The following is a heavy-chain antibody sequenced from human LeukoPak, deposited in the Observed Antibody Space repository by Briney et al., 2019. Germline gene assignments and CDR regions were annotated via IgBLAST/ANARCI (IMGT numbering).Heavy chain of an antibody. Sequence: ASVQVSCKTSGGTFRRNAISWVRQAPGQGLEWMGEIIPISGTTNYAQKFQGRVTITTDESTSTAYMALNSLTSEDTAVYYCARQEVPAFYYYYMDVWGQGTTVIVSS. V-gene: IGHV1-69*05. CDR2: IIPISGTT. CDR3: ARQEVPAFYYYYMDV. CDR1: GGTFRRNA. J-gene: IGHJ6*03. D-gene: IGHD2-2*01.